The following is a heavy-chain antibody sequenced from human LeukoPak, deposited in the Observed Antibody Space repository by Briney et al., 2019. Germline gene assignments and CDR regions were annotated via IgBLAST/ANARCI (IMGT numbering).Heavy chain of an antibody. CDR1: GFTFRRYW. J-gene: IGHJ5*02. CDR2: IKEDGSEK. V-gene: IGHV3-7*04. D-gene: IGHD3-10*01. Sequence: GGSLRLSCAASGFTFRRYWMSWVRQAPGKGLEWVANIKEDGSEKLYVDSVKGRFTISRDNAKNSLYLQMNSLRAEDAAVYYCARDSGSGSYLYDWFDPWGQGTLVTVSS. CDR3: ARDSGSGSYLYDWFDP.